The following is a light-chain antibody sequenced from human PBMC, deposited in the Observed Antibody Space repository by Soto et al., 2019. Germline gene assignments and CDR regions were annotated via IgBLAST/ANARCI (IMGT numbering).Light chain of an antibody. CDR3: QQSYNTPRT. CDR2: AAS. J-gene: IGKJ1*01. V-gene: IGKV1-39*01. CDR1: QSINNY. Sequence: DIQMTQSPSSLSASVGDRVTITCRASQSINNYLHWFQQKPGKAPKLLIYAASTLQSGVPSRFSGSGSGTDFTLTISSLHPEDVATYFCQQSYNTPRTLGQGTKVDIK.